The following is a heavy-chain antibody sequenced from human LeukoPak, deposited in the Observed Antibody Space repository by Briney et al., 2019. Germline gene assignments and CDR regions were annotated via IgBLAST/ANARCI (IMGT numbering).Heavy chain of an antibody. D-gene: IGHD5-12*01. CDR2: IYYSGST. V-gene: IGHV4-59*01. CDR3: ARGGYSGYDWKYYFDY. J-gene: IGHJ4*02. Sequence: TPSETLSLTCTVSGGSISSYYWSWIRQPPGKGLEWIAYIYYSGSTNYTPSLKSRVTISVDTSKNQFSLKLSSVTAADTAVYYCARGGYSGYDWKYYFDYWGQGTLVTVSS. CDR1: GGSISSYY.